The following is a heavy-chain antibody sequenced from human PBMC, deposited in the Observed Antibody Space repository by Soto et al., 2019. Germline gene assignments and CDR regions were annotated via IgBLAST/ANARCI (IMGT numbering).Heavy chain of an antibody. CDR3: ARVSPVHYYYGMDV. J-gene: IGHJ6*02. Sequence: SETLSLTCTVSGGSISSGGYYWSWIRQHPGKGLEWIGYIYYSGSTYYNPSLKSRVTISVDTSKNQFSLKLSSVTAADTAVYYCARVSPVHYYYGMDVWGQGTTVTVSS. CDR1: GGSISSGGYY. CDR2: IYYSGST. V-gene: IGHV4-31*03.